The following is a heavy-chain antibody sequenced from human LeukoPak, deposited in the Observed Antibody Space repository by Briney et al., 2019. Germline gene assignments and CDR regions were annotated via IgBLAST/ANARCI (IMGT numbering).Heavy chain of an antibody. CDR2: VNPNSGGT. J-gene: IGHJ4*02. V-gene: IGHV1-2*02. CDR3: ARVGAPYYDFWSGHASFDY. CDR1: GYTFTGYY. D-gene: IGHD3-3*01. Sequence: ASVKVSCKASGYTFTGYYMHWVRQAPGQGLEWMGWVNPNSGGTNYAQKFQGRVTMTRDTSISTAYMELGRLRSDDTAVYYCARVGAPYYDFWSGHASFDYWGQGTLVTVSS.